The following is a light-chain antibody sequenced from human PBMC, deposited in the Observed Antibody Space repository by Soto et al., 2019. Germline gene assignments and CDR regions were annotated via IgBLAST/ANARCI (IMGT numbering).Light chain of an antibody. Sequence: EIVLTQSPGTLSLSPGERATLSCRASQSVRSRYLAWYQQKPGQAHSPLIYGASSSATGIPDRFSGSGSGINFTLISNRLEPDNFGVYYCKKCSISRYVFGQGTQLAIK. J-gene: IGKJ2*01. CDR3: KKCSISRYV. CDR1: QSVRSRY. CDR2: GAS. V-gene: IGKV3-20*01.